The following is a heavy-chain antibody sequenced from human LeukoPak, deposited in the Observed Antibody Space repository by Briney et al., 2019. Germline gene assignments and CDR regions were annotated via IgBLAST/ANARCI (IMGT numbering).Heavy chain of an antibody. Sequence: GGSLRLSCAASGFTFSTYVMSWVRQAPGKGLEWVSAISGSGGSTFYADSVKVRFTISRDTSKNTLYLQMNSLTAEDTAVYYCAKVRPVGGPIGGFDFWGQGTLVAVSS. V-gene: IGHV3-23*01. CDR3: AKVRPVGGPIGGFDF. J-gene: IGHJ4*02. CDR1: GFTFSTYV. D-gene: IGHD1-26*01. CDR2: ISGSGGST.